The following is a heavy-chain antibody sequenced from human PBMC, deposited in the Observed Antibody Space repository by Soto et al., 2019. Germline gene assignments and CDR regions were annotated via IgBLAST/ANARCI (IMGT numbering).Heavy chain of an antibody. V-gene: IGHV3-23*01. CDR3: ATPFVNGDVDY. D-gene: IGHD3-10*01. Sequence: EVQLLESGGGLVQPGGSLRLSCAASGFTFSTYAMSWVRQAPGKGLEWVSIISTSGDSTFYADSVKGRFTISRDNSKNTLYLQVYSPAAWGTAVYYCATPFVNGDVDYWGRGALVTDSS. CDR1: GFTFSTYA. J-gene: IGHJ4*02. CDR2: ISTSGDST.